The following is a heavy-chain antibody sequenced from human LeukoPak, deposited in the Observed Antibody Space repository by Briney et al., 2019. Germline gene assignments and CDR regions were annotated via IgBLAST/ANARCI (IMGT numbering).Heavy chain of an antibody. J-gene: IGHJ3*02. CDR3: ARDPGKIRGAFDI. CDR1: GGSISSYY. Sequence: SETLSLTCTVSGGSISSYYWSWIRQPPGKGLEWIGYIYYSGSTNYNPSLKSRVTISVDTSKNQFSLKLSSVTAADTAVYYCARDPGKIRGAFDIWGQGTMVTVSS. D-gene: IGHD1-26*01. V-gene: IGHV4-59*01. CDR2: IYYSGST.